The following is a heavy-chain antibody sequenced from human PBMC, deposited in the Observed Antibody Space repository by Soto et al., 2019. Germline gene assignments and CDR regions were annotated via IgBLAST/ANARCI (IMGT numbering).Heavy chain of an antibody. CDR3: ANFSTVVTKYWFDP. CDR1: GFTFSSYG. Sequence: QVHLVESGGGVVQPGRSLRLSCAASGFTFSSYGMHWVRQAPGKGLEWVAVISFDGSNKYYEDSVKGRFTISRDNSKNTLYLQMNSLRTEDTAVCYCANFSTVVTKYWFDPWGQGTLVTVSS. J-gene: IGHJ5*02. CDR2: ISFDGSNK. D-gene: IGHD4-17*01. V-gene: IGHV3-30*18.